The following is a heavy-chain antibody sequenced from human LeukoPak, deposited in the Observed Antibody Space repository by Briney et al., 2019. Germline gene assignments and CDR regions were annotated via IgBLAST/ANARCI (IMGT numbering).Heavy chain of an antibody. CDR1: GFTFSSYG. D-gene: IGHD1-26*01. CDR2: ISYDGSNK. Sequence: GRSLRLSCAASGFTFSSYGMHWVRQAPGKGLEWVAVISYDGSNKYYADSVKGRFTISRDNSKNTLYLQMNSLRAEDTAVYYCARVVGAIHGACDIWGQGTMVTVSS. J-gene: IGHJ3*02. CDR3: ARVVGAIHGACDI. V-gene: IGHV3-30*03.